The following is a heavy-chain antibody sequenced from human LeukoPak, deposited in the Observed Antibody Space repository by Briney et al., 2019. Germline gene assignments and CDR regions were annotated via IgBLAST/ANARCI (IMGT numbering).Heavy chain of an antibody. V-gene: IGHV3-43D*03. CDR2: ISWDGGST. Sequence: GGSLRLSCAASGFTFDDYAMHWVRQAPGKGLEWVSLISWDGGSTYYADSVKGRFTISRDNSKNSLYLQMNSLRAEDTAVYYCARVLRYCSGGNCYSGGLGYMDVWGKGTTVTISS. CDR3: ARVLRYCSGGNCYSGGLGYMDV. J-gene: IGHJ6*03. D-gene: IGHD2-15*01. CDR1: GFTFDDYA.